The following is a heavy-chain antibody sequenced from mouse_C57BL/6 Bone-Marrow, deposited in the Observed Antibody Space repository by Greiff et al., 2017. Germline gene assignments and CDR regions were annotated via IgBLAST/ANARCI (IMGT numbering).Heavy chain of an antibody. V-gene: IGHV1-59*01. CDR1: GYTFTSYW. D-gene: IGHD2-1*01. CDR2: IDPSDSYT. Sequence: QFQLQQPGAELVRPGTSVKLSCKASGYTFTSYWMHWVKQRPGQGLEWIGVIDPSDSYTNYNQKFKGKATLTVDTSSSTAYMQLSSLTSEDSAVYYCARKIYYGNPFDYWGQGTTLTVSS. CDR3: ARKIYYGNPFDY. J-gene: IGHJ2*01.